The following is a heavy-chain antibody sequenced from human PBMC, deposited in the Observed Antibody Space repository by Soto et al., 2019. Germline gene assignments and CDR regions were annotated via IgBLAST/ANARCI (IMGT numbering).Heavy chain of an antibody. V-gene: IGHV3-30*19. Sequence: GGSLRLSCAASGFTFNNYDMHWVRQAPGKGLEKVAVISYDGSNKYYADSVKGRFTISRDNSKNTLYLQMNSLRAEDTAVYYCARVPSSSGRAHFDYWGQGTLVTVSS. CDR2: ISYDGSNK. CDR1: GFTFNNYD. CDR3: ARVPSSSGRAHFDY. J-gene: IGHJ4*02. D-gene: IGHD2-15*01.